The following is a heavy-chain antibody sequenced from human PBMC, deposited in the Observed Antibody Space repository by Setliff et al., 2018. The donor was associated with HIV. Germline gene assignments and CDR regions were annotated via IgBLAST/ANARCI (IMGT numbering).Heavy chain of an antibody. CDR1: GGSISSGDYY. CDR3: ARAAAGNTGPFDL. J-gene: IGHJ4*02. Sequence: PSETLSLTCTVSGGSISSGDYYWSWVRQPPGEGLEWIGYIYYSGSTNYNPSLKSRVTISVDTSKNQFSLKLNSVTASDTAVYSCARAAAGNTGPFDLWGQGSPVTVSS. D-gene: IGHD4-17*01. V-gene: IGHV4-30-4*08. CDR2: IYYSGST.